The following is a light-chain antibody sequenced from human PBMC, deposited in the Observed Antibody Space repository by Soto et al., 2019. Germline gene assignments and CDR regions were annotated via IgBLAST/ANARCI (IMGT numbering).Light chain of an antibody. CDR3: LQDSNYPLT. J-gene: IGKJ4*01. V-gene: IGKV1-6*01. CDR1: QAIIND. CDR2: AAS. Sequence: AIQMTQSPSSLSASVGDRVVITCRASQAIINDIGWYQQKPGKAPKLLIYAASILQSGVPSRFSGSGSGTDFTLTISSLQPEDCATYYCLQDSNYPLTFGGGTKVEIK.